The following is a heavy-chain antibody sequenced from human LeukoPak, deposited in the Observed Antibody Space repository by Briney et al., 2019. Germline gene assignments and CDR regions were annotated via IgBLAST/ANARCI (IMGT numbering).Heavy chain of an antibody. CDR2: IIPIFGTA. CDR3: ATGYDILTGFGY. CDR1: GGTFSSYA. J-gene: IGHJ4*02. D-gene: IGHD3-9*01. Sequence: SSVKVSCKASGGTFSSYAISWVRQAPGQGLEWMGGIIPIFGTANYAQKFQGRVTITADESTSTAYMELSSLRSEDTAVYYCATGYDILTGFGYWGQGTLVTVSS. V-gene: IGHV1-69*01.